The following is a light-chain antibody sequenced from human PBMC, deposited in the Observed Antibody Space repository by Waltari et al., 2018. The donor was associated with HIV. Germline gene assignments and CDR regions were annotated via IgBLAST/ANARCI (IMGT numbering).Light chain of an antibody. V-gene: IGLV8-61*01. CDR3: VLYMGSGIWV. CDR1: SGSVSTSYY. J-gene: IGLJ3*02. Sequence: QTVVTQEPSFSVSPGGTVTLTCGLSSGSVSTSYYPSWYQQTPGQAPRTLISSTNTRSSGVPDRFSGSILGNKAALTITGAHADDESDYYCVLYMGSGIWVFGGGTKLTVL. CDR2: STN.